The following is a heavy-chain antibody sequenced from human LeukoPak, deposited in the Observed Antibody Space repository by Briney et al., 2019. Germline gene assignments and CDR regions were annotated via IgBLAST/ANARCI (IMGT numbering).Heavy chain of an antibody. CDR1: GFTFSSYG. CDR3: ARGSAVLARYYYYGMDV. D-gene: IGHD3-3*01. CDR2: IWYDGSNK. V-gene: IGHV3-33*01. J-gene: IGHJ6*02. Sequence: GGSLRLSCAASGFTFSSYGMHWVRQAPGKGLEWVAVIWYDGSNKYYADSVKGRFTISRDNPKNTLYLQMNSLRAEDTAVYYCARGSAVLARYYYYGMDVWGQGTTVTVSS.